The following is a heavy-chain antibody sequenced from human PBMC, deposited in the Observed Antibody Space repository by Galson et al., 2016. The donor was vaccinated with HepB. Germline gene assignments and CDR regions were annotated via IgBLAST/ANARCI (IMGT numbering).Heavy chain of an antibody. CDR2: ISGAGSVN. CDR1: GFTFSDYY. Sequence: SLRLSCAASGFTFSDYYMSWIRQAPGKGLEWVAVISGAGSVNFYADSVKGRFTISRDNSKNTLYLQMNSLRVEDSAVYYCARGYGGNYWHFDLWGRGTLVTVSS. D-gene: IGHD4-23*01. V-gene: IGHV3-30-3*01. J-gene: IGHJ2*01. CDR3: ARGYGGNYWHFDL.